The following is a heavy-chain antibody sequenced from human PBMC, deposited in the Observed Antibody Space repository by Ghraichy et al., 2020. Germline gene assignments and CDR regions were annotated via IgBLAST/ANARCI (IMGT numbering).Heavy chain of an antibody. Sequence: GGSLRLSCAASGFTFRTYSMNWVRQAPGKGLEWVSSISSSSSYIYYADSVKGRFTISRDNARNSLYLQMNSLRAEDTAVFYCARGDSSRKDYYKYYDMDFWGQGTTVTVSS. V-gene: IGHV3-21*01. CDR1: GFTFRTYS. D-gene: IGHD6-13*01. CDR2: ISSSSSYI. CDR3: ARGDSSRKDYYKYYDMDF. J-gene: IGHJ6*02.